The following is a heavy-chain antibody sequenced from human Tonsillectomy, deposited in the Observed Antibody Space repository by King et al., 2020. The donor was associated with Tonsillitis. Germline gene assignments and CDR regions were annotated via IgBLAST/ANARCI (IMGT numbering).Heavy chain of an antibody. D-gene: IGHD2-2*01. CDR1: GGSIRSYY. J-gene: IGHJ3*02. CDR3: AREDYCSSTSCYFSHDAFDI. CDR2: IFTSGTT. V-gene: IGHV4-4*07. Sequence: QLQESGPGLVKPSETLSLTCTVSGGSIRSYYWNWIRQPAGKGLEGIGRIFTSGTTIYNPSLKSRVTMSVDTSKNQFSLNLSSVTAADTAVYYCAREDYCSSTSCYFSHDAFDIWGQGTMVTVSS.